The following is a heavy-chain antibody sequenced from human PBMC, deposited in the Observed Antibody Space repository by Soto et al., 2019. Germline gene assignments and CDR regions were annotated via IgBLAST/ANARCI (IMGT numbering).Heavy chain of an antibody. CDR1: GYSFTSYW. D-gene: IGHD3-16*01. CDR3: ARCIIADCPRSYYYYYMNV. Sequence: GESLKISCKGSGYSFTSYWIGWIRHMPGKGLEWMGIIYPGDSDTRYSPPFQDQVTISADKSISTSYLQWSSLKASEHAQDYCARCIIADCPRSYYYYYMNVLSRGTTVTVSS. J-gene: IGHJ6*03. V-gene: IGHV5-51*01. CDR2: IYPGDSDT.